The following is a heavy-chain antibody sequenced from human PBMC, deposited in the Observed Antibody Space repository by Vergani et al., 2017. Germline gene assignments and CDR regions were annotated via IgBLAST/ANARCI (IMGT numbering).Heavy chain of an antibody. J-gene: IGHJ6*03. CDR3: ARGGKDTIFGVVIYYYYMDV. CDR1: GGSISSYY. CDR2: IYYSGST. Sequence: QVQLQESGPGLVKPSETLSLTCTVSGGSISSYYWSWIRQPPGKGLEWIGYIYYSGSTNYNPSLKSRVTISVDTSKNQFSRKLSSVTAADTAVYYCARGGKDTIFGVVIYYYYMDVWGKGTTVTVSS. V-gene: IGHV4-59*01. D-gene: IGHD3-3*01.